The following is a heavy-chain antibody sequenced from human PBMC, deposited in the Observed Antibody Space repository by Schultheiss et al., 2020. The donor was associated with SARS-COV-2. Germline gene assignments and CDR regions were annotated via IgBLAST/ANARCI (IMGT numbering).Heavy chain of an antibody. CDR1: GFTFSSYW. J-gene: IGHJ6*03. V-gene: IGHV3-74*01. D-gene: IGHD3-3*01. CDR2: INSDGSST. Sequence: GGSLRLSCAASGFTFSSYWMHWVRQAPGKGLVWVSRINSDGSSTSYADSVKGRFTISRDNAKNTLYLQMNSLRREDTAVYYCARAAIFDSYRGYYYYYMDVWGKGTTVTVSS. CDR3: ARAAIFDSYRGYYYYYMDV.